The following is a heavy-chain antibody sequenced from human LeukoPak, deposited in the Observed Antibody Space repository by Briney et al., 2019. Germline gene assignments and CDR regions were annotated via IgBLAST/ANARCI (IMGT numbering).Heavy chain of an antibody. J-gene: IGHJ6*03. D-gene: IGHD5-24*01. V-gene: IGHV3-30*02. CDR1: GFTFSSYG. CDR2: IRYDGSNK. Sequence: GGSLRLSCAASGFTFSSYGMHWVRQAPGKGLEWVAFIRYDGSNKYYADSVKGRFTISRDNSKNTLYLQMNSLRAEDTAVYYCARDRDGYNSYYMDVWGKGTTVTVSS. CDR3: ARDRDGYNSYYMDV.